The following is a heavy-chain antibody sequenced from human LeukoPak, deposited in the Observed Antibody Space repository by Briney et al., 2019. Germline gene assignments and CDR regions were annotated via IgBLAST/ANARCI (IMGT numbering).Heavy chain of an antibody. CDR3: ARRYSYGSFDY. V-gene: IGHV3-53*01. J-gene: IGHJ4*02. CDR2: IYSGGGT. Sequence: GGSLNLSCEASGFPASSPYWSWFGQAPGRGLEWVSVIYSGGGTYYADSVKGRFTISRDNSKNMLYLQMNSLRAEDTAVYYCARRYSYGSFDYWGQGTLVTVSS. CDR1: GFPASSPY. D-gene: IGHD5-18*01.